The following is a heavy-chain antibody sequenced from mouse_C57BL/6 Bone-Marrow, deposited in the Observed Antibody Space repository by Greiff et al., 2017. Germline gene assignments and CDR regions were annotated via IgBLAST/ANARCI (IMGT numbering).Heavy chain of an antibody. CDR1: GYTFTSYW. CDR2: IDPSDSYT. D-gene: IGHD2-14*01. V-gene: IGHV1-59*01. Sequence: QVHVKQPGAELVRPGTSVKLSCKASGYTFTSYWMHWVKQRPGQGLEWIGVIDPSDSYTNYNQKFKGKATLTVDTSSSTAYMQLSSLTSEDSAVYYCARDRRQGTYYAMDYWGQGTSVTVSS. CDR3: ARDRRQGTYYAMDY. J-gene: IGHJ4*01.